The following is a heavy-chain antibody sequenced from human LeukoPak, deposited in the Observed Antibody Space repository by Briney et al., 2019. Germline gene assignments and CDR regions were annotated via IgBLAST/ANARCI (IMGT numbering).Heavy chain of an antibody. CDR1: DYRFTIYG. J-gene: IGHJ4*02. D-gene: IGHD2-2*01. CDR2: SNAYSGDT. Sequence: ASVKVSCKVSDYRFTIYGISWVRQAPGQGLEWMGWSNAYSGDTDYSQNFQGRVTIATDTSTATAYMDLRSLRPDDTAVYYCVFGECSSTGCYPRRDYWGQGTLVTVSS. V-gene: IGHV1-18*01. CDR3: VFGECSSTGCYPRRDY.